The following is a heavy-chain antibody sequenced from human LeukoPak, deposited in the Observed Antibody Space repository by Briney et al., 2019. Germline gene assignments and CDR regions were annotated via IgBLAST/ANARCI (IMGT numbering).Heavy chain of an antibody. V-gene: IGHV4-59*08. Sequence: SETLSLTCTVSGGSISSYYWSWIRQPPGKGLEWIGYIYYSGSTNYNPSLKSRVTISVDTSKNQFSLKLTSVTAADTAVYYCARQTGSGLFILPGGQGTLVTVSS. CDR1: GGSISSYY. CDR3: ARQTGSGLFILP. D-gene: IGHD3/OR15-3a*01. CDR2: IYYSGST. J-gene: IGHJ4*02.